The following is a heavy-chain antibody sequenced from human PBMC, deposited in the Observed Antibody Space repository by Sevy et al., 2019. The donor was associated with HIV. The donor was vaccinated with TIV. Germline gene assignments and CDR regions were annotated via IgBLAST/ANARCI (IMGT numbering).Heavy chain of an antibody. Sequence: GGSLRLSCAASGFTFSSYATSWVRQAPGKGLEWVSAISGSGGSTYYADSVKGRFTISRDNSKNTLYLQMNSLRAEDTAVYYCAKFYDSSGYCDYWGQGTLVTVSS. CDR2: ISGSGGST. D-gene: IGHD3-22*01. V-gene: IGHV3-23*01. CDR1: GFTFSSYA. J-gene: IGHJ4*02. CDR3: AKFYDSSGYCDY.